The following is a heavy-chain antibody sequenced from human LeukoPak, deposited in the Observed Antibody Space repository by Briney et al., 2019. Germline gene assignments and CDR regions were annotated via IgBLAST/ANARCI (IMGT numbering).Heavy chain of an antibody. D-gene: IGHD4-17*01. CDR3: ARQDYGDYRSFSY. CDR2: INPNSGGT. Sequence: GASVKVSCKASGYTFTGYYMHWVRQAPGQGLEWMGWINPNSGGTNYAQKFQGRVTMTRDTSISTAYMELSRLRSDDAAVYYCARQDYGDYRSFSYWGQGTLVTVS. J-gene: IGHJ4*02. V-gene: IGHV1-2*02. CDR1: GYTFTGYY.